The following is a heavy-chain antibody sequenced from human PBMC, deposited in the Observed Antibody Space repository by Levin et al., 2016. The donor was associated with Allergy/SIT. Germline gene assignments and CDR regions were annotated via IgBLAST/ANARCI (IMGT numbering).Heavy chain of an antibody. J-gene: IGHJ4*02. CDR2: ISSSSSYI. Sequence: VRQMPGKGLEWVSSISSSSSYIYYADSVKGRFTISRDNAKNSLYLQMNSLRAEDTAVYYCARGEIPDWGQGTLVTVSS. V-gene: IGHV3-21*01. D-gene: IGHD3-16*01. CDR3: ARGEIPD.